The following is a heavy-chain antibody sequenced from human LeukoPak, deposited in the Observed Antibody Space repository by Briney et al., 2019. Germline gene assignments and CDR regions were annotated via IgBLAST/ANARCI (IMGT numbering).Heavy chain of an antibody. D-gene: IGHD6-25*01. CDR1: GGSISSYY. Sequence: SETLSLTCTVSGGSISSYYWSWIRQPPGKGLEWIGYIYYSGSTNYNPSLKSRVTISVDTSKNQFSLKLSSVTAADTAVYYCARGKRLRPYYFDYWGQGTLVTVSS. CDR3: ARGKRLRPYYFDY. V-gene: IGHV4-59*01. CDR2: IYYSGST. J-gene: IGHJ4*02.